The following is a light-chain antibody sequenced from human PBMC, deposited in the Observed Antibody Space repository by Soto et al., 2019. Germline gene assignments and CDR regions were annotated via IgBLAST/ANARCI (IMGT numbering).Light chain of an antibody. J-gene: IGKJ1*01. V-gene: IGKV3-15*01. CDR3: QQYNTYSPERT. Sequence: EIVMTQSPAPLSVSPGERATLSCIASQSVSSNLAWYQQKPGQVPRLLIYGASTRATGIPARFSGSGYGTDFTLTISSLQPDDFATYYCQQYNTYSPERTFGQGTKVDIK. CDR2: GAS. CDR1: QSVSSN.